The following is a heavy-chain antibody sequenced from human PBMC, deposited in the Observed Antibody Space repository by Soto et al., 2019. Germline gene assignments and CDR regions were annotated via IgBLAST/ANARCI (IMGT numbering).Heavy chain of an antibody. Sequence: EVQLVESGGGLVQPGGSLRLSCAASGFTFSSYWMSWVRQAPGKGLEWVANIKQDGSEKYYVDSVKGQFTISRDNAKNSLYLQMNSLRAEDTAVYYCARLRQQWLVGYYFDYWGQGTLVTVSS. CDR2: IKQDGSEK. CDR1: GFTFSSYW. CDR3: ARLRQQWLVGYYFDY. D-gene: IGHD6-19*01. J-gene: IGHJ4*02. V-gene: IGHV3-7*01.